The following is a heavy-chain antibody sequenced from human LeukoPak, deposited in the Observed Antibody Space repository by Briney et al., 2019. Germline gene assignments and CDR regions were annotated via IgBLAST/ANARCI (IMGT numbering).Heavy chain of an antibody. V-gene: IGHV1-8*01. D-gene: IGHD3-22*01. CDR3: ARGGNYYDSSGHFRASADY. Sequence: ASVKVSCKTSGYTFTIYDINWVRQATGQGLEWMAWMNPDSGDTGHAQQFQGRVTLTRNTSIGTAYMELSSLRSEDTAVYYCARGGNYYDSSGHFRASADYWGQGTLVTVSS. J-gene: IGHJ4*02. CDR1: GYTFTIYD. CDR2: MNPDSGDT.